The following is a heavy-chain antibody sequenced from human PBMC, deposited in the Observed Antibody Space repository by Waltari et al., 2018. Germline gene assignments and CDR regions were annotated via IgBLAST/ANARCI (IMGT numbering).Heavy chain of an antibody. CDR1: GFTFSRYG. D-gene: IGHD6-19*01. Sequence: EVQLVESGGGLVQPGGSLRLACAVSGFTFSRYGMSWVRQSRGKGLEWVANIKEDGSEKYNVDSVKGRFTISRDNAKNSLYLQMNSLRAEDTAVYYCTRGGARGSGWYVVDTWGQGTLVTVSS. V-gene: IGHV3-7*01. CDR2: IKEDGSEK. CDR3: TRGGARGSGWYVVDT. J-gene: IGHJ4*02.